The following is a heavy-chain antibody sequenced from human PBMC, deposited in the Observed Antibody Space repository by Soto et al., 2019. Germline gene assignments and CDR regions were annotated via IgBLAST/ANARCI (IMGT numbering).Heavy chain of an antibody. Sequence: AASVKVSCKASGYTFTSYGISWVRQAPGQGLEWMGWISAYNGNTNYAQKLQGRVTMTTDTSTSTAYMELRSLRSDDTAVYYCARDKVLRFLEWLPYGMDVWGQGTMVTVSS. CDR3: ARDKVLRFLEWLPYGMDV. CDR2: ISAYNGNT. J-gene: IGHJ6*02. V-gene: IGHV1-18*01. CDR1: GYTFTSYG. D-gene: IGHD3-3*01.